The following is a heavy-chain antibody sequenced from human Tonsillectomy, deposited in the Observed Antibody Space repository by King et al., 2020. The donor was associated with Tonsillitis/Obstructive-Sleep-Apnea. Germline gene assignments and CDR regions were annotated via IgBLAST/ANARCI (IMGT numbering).Heavy chain of an antibody. Sequence: QLVQSGGGVVQPGRSLRLSCAASGFTFSSYGMHWVRQAPGKGLEWVAFIWYDGSNKYYADSVKGRFTISRDNSKNTLYLQMNSLRAEDTAVYYCARAPSKAYCGGDCYLRFDPWGQGTLVTVSS. V-gene: IGHV3-33*01. D-gene: IGHD2-21*01. CDR2: IWYDGSNK. J-gene: IGHJ5*02. CDR3: ARAPSKAYCGGDCYLRFDP. CDR1: GFTFSSYG.